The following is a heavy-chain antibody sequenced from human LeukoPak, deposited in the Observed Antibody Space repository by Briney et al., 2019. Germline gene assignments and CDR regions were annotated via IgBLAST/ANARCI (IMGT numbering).Heavy chain of an antibody. CDR2: IYYSGST. J-gene: IGHJ3*01. CDR3: ARAPGYDSSGYD. V-gene: IGHV4-31*03. Sequence: SSETLSLTCTVSGGSISSGGYYWSWIRQHPGKGLEWIGYIYYSGSTYYNPSLKSRVTISVDTSKNQFSLKLSSVTAADTAVYYWARAPGYDSSGYDWGQGTMVTVSS. CDR1: GGSISSGGYY. D-gene: IGHD3-22*01.